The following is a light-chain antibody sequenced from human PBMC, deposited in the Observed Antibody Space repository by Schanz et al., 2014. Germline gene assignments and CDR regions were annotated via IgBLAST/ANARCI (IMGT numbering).Light chain of an antibody. CDR1: QPISIF. V-gene: IGKV1-5*01. CDR3: QQSYSTPRGFT. J-gene: IGKJ3*01. CDR2: DAS. Sequence: DIQMTQSPSTLPASVGDRVTITCWASQPISIFLAWYQQRPGKAPKLLIYDASNLQSGVPSRFSGSGSETEFTLTISSLQPDDFATYYCQQSYSTPRGFTFGPGTKVDIK.